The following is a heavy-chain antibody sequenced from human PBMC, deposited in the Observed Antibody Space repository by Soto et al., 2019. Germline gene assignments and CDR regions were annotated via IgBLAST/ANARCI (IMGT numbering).Heavy chain of an antibody. CDR3: AREVLWCGELLQYNWFDP. J-gene: IGHJ5*02. V-gene: IGHV4-4*07. D-gene: IGHD3-10*01. Sequence: PSETLSLTCTVSGGSISSYYWSWIRQPAGKGLEWIGRIYTSGSTNYNPSLKSRVTMSVDTSKNQFSLKLSSVTAADTAVYYCAREVLWCGELLQYNWFDPWGQGTLVTVSS. CDR2: IYTSGST. CDR1: GGSISSYY.